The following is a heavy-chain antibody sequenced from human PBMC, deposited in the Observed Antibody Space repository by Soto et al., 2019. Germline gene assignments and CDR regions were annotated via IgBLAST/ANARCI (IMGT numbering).Heavy chain of an antibody. CDR3: AKGGRFGGILRP. Sequence: GGSLRLSCAASGFTFSSYSMNWVRQAPGKGLEWVSYISTGSNSTYSADSVKGRFTISRDNSKNTLYLQMNSLRAEDTAFYFCAKGGRFGGILRPWGRGTLVTVSS. CDR2: ISTGSNST. CDR1: GFTFSSYS. V-gene: IGHV3-48*01. D-gene: IGHD3-10*01. J-gene: IGHJ4*01.